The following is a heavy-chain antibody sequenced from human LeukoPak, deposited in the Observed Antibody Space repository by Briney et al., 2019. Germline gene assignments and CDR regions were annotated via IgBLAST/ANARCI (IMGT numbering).Heavy chain of an antibody. Sequence: GRSLRLSCAASGFTFSSYGMHWVRQAPGKGLEWVAVISYDGSNKYYADSVKGRFTISRDNSKNTLYLQMNSLRAEDTAVYYCAKLRGDIVVVVAATYFDYWGQGTLVTVSS. CDR1: GFTFSSYG. D-gene: IGHD2-15*01. CDR3: AKLRGDIVVVVAATYFDY. CDR2: ISYDGSNK. V-gene: IGHV3-30*18. J-gene: IGHJ4*02.